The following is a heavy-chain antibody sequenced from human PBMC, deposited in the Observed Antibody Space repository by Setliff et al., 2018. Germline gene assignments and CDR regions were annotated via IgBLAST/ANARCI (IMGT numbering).Heavy chain of an antibody. Sequence: KTSETLSLTCTVSGASIHSLSWWSWVRQPPGKGLEWIGEIYHDGNDKYTPSVHYSPSLKSRVTISIDKSNNQFSLKLTSMTAADTAVYYCAKGGGRYHSDSWGQGILVTVSS. V-gene: IGHV4-4*02. CDR2: IYHDGND. J-gene: IGHJ4*02. CDR3: AKGGGRYHSDS. D-gene: IGHD1-1*01. CDR1: GASIHSLSW.